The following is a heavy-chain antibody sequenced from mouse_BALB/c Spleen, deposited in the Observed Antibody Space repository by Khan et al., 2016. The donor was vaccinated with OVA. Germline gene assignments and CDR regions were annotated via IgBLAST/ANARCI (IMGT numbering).Heavy chain of an antibody. J-gene: IGHJ2*01. CDR3: ARGDGYYVYFDY. V-gene: IGHV1-77*01. Sequence: QVQLKQSGPELVKPGASVKMSCKASGYTFTYYVITWVKQRTGQGLEWIGEIYPGSDNAYYNERFKGKATLTADKSSNTTHMQLSSLTSEDSAVYVCARGDGYYVYFDYWGQGTTLTVSS. CDR2: IYPGSDNA. D-gene: IGHD2-3*01. CDR1: GYTFTYYV.